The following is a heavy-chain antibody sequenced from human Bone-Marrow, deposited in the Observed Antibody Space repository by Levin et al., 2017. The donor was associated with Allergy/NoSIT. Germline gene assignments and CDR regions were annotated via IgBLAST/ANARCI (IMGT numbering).Heavy chain of an antibody. CDR1: GGSISSYY. CDR2: IYYSGST. V-gene: IGHV4-59*01. J-gene: IGHJ4*02. Sequence: NSSETLSLTCTVSGGSISSYYWSWIRQPPGKGLEWIGYIYYSGSTNYNPSLKSRVTISVDTSKNQFSLKLSSVTAADTAVYYCARMSYDFWSGYSPKFDYWGQGTLVTVSS. CDR3: ARMSYDFWSGYSPKFDY. D-gene: IGHD3-3*01.